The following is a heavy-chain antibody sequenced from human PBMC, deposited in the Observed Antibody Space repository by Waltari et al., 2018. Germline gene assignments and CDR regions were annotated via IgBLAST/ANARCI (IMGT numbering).Heavy chain of an antibody. Sequence: QVQLQQRGAGLLTPSETLSLTSAGYGGSFSGYYWSCIRQPPGKGPEWLGEINHSGSTNYNPSLKSRVTISVDTSKNQFSLKLSSVTAADTAVYYCARGSRILTGYYMIGGGSYNWFDPWGQGTLVTVSS. D-gene: IGHD3-9*01. CDR2: INHSGST. CDR3: ARGSRILTGYYMIGGGSYNWFDP. V-gene: IGHV4-34*01. J-gene: IGHJ5*02. CDR1: GGSFSGYY.